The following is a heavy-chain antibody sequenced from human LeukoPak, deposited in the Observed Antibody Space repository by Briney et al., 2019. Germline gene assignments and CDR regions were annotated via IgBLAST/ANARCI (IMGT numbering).Heavy chain of an antibody. CDR3: ARSLRGAAHHFDY. CDR2: IYFTENA. D-gene: IGHD2-15*01. Sequence: PSETLSLTCPVSGGSLSGSGYYWGWIRQPPGKGLEWIGSIYFTENAYYNPSLKSRVTISADTSKNQFSLILSAVTAADTAVYYCARSLRGAAHHFDYWGQGTLVTVSS. CDR1: GGSLSGSGYY. J-gene: IGHJ4*02. V-gene: IGHV4-39*01.